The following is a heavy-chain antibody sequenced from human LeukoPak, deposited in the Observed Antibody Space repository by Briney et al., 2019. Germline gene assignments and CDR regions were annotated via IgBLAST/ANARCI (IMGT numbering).Heavy chain of an antibody. CDR2: IYYSGST. V-gene: IGHV4-59*08. CDR1: GGSFSSYY. Sequence: SETRSLTCTVSGGSFSSYYWSWIRQPPGKGLEWIGYIYYSGSTNYNPSLKSRVSISVDTSKNQFSLKLSSVTAADTAVYYCARHVPIRAVAGSLYYYYGMDVWGQGTTVTVSS. CDR3: ARHVPIRAVAGSLYYYYGMDV. D-gene: IGHD6-19*01. J-gene: IGHJ6*02.